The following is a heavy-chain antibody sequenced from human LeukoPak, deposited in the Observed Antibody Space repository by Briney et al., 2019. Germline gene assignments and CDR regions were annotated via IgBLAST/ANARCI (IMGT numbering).Heavy chain of an antibody. J-gene: IGHJ6*02. CDR1: GGSISSGGYY. D-gene: IGHD4-11*01. CDR2: IYYSGST. V-gene: IGHV4-31*03. CDR3: ARDWSSKYPYYYGMDV. Sequence: SETLSLTCTVSGGSISSGGYYWSWIRQHPGKGLEWIGYIYYSGSTYYNPSLKSRVTISVDTSKNQFSLKLSSVTAADTAVYYCARDWSSKYPYYYGMDVWGQGTTVTVSS.